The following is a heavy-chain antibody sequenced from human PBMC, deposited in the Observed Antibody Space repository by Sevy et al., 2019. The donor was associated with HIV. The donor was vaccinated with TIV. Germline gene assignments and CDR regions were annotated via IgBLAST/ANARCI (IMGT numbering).Heavy chain of an antibody. CDR1: GFTFSSYA. J-gene: IGHJ6*02. CDR3: ARDHEYSGYALDYYYYYGTDV. CDR2: ISYDGSNK. V-gene: IGHV3-30-3*01. D-gene: IGHD5-12*01. Sequence: GGSLRLSCAASGFTFSSYAMHWVRQAPGKGLEWVAGISYDGSNKYYADSVKGRFTISRDNSKNTLYLQMNGLRAEDTAVYYCARDHEYSGYALDYYYYYGTDVWGQGTTVTVSS.